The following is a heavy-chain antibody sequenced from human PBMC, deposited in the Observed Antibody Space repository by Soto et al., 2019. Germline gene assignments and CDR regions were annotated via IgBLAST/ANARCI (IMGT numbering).Heavy chain of an antibody. CDR1: GGSISSYY. CDR2: IYTSGST. J-gene: IGHJ4*02. CDR3: ARGGGYDSFDY. V-gene: IGHV4-4*07. D-gene: IGHD5-12*01. Sequence: SETLSLTCTVSGGSISSYYWSWIRQPAGKGLEWIGRIYTSGSTNYNPSLKSRLTMSIDRTRNQFSLKLSSVTAADMAVYYCARGGGYDSFDYWGQGVLVTVSS.